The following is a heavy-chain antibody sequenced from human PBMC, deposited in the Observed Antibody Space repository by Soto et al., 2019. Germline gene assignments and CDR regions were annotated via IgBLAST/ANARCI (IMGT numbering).Heavy chain of an antibody. CDR3: AKAPRMYDFWSGFPYFDY. D-gene: IGHD3-3*01. CDR1: GFTFSSYA. J-gene: IGHJ4*02. CDR2: ISGSGGST. V-gene: IGHV3-23*01. Sequence: GGSLRLSCAASGFTFSSYAMSWVRQAPGKGLEWVSAISGSGGSTYYADSVKGRFTISRDNSKNTLYLQMNSLRAEDTAVYYCAKAPRMYDFWSGFPYFDYWGQGTQVTVSS.